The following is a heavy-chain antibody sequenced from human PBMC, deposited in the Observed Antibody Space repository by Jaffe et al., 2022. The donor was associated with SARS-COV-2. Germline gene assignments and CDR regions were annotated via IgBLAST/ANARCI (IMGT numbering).Heavy chain of an antibody. D-gene: IGHD1-7*01. Sequence: QVQLQESGPGLVKPSGTLSLICAVSGDSISSNVWWSWVRQPPGKGLELIGEIFHTGITNYNPSLKSRVTISVDKSKNQFSLRLSSATAADTAVYYCRGVGTTWVDYWGQGTMVIVSS. J-gene: IGHJ4*02. CDR1: GDSISSNVW. V-gene: IGHV4-4*02. CDR3: RGVGTTWVDY. CDR2: IFHTGIT.